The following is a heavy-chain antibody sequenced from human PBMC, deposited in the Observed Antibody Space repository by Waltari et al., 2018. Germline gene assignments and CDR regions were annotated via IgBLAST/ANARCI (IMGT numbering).Heavy chain of an antibody. CDR1: GFSLSNARMG. CDR3: ARQVEVGVVIWYNWFDP. CDR2: IFSNDEK. J-gene: IGHJ5*02. V-gene: IGHV2-26*01. D-gene: IGHD3-3*01. Sequence: QVTLKESGPVLVKPTETLTLTCTVSGFSLSNARMGVSWTRPPPGKALEWLAHIFSNDEKSYSTSLKSRLTISKDTSKSQVVLTMTNMDPVDTATYYCARQVEVGVVIWYNWFDPWGQGTLVTVSS.